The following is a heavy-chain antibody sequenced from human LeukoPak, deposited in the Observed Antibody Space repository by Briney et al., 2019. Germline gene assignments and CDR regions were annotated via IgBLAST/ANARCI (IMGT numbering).Heavy chain of an antibody. CDR2: IKSKTDGGTT. Sequence: ETLSLTCTVSGGSVSSYYWSWIRRPPGKGLEWVGRIKSKTDGGTTDYAAPVKGRFTLSRDDSKNTLYLQMNSLKTEDTAVYYCTTDTRYERYYYGMDVWGQGTTVTVSS. CDR3: TTDTRYERYYYGMDV. J-gene: IGHJ6*02. CDR1: GGSVSSYY. V-gene: IGHV3-15*01. D-gene: IGHD1-1*01.